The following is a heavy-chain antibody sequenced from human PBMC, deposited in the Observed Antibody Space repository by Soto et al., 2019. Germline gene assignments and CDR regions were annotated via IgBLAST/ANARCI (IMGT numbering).Heavy chain of an antibody. J-gene: IGHJ6*02. Sequence: QITLKESGPTLVKPTQTLTLTCTFSGFSLSTSGVGVAWIRQPPEKPLQWLALIYWDDDKRYSPSLKSRLTITKDTSKNQVVLTMTNMDPVDTATYYCAHGGPPGLYYYGMDVWGQGTTVTVSS. V-gene: IGHV2-5*02. CDR3: AHGGPPGLYYYGMDV. D-gene: IGHD3-16*01. CDR2: IYWDDDK. CDR1: GFSLSTSGVG.